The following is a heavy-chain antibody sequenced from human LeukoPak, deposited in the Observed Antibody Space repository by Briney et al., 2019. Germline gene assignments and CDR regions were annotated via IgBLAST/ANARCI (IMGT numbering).Heavy chain of an antibody. Sequence: PGGSLRLSCAASGFTFSSYSMNWVRRAPGKGLEWVSSISSSSSYIYYADSVKGRFTISRDNAKNSLYLQMNSLRAEDTAVYYCATFTIFGVDKDFDYWGQGTLVTVSS. J-gene: IGHJ4*02. V-gene: IGHV3-21*01. CDR2: ISSSSSYI. CDR1: GFTFSSYS. CDR3: ATFTIFGVDKDFDY. D-gene: IGHD3-3*01.